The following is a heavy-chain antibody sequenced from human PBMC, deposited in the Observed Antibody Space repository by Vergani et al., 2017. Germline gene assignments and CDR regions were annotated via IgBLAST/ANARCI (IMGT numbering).Heavy chain of an antibody. CDR3: AKIAVAGPHWFDP. V-gene: IGHV3-30*02. Sequence: QVQLVESGGGVVQPGGSLRLSCAASGFTFSSYGMHWVRQAPGKGLEWVAFIRYDGSNKYYADSVKGRFTISRDNSKNTLYLQMNSLRAEDTAVYYCAKIAVAGPHWFDPWGQGTLVTVSS. J-gene: IGHJ5*02. CDR1: GFTFSSYG. CDR2: IRYDGSNK. D-gene: IGHD6-19*01.